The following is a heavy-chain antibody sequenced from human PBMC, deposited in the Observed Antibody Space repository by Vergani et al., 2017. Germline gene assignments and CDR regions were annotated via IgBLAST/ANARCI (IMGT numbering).Heavy chain of an antibody. Sequence: EVQLLESGGGLVQPGGSLRLSCEASGFSFPGYAMSWVRQAPGKGLEWVSSVSGSSATPYYADSVKGWFIISRDNSKNTLYLQMNSLRAEDTAVYYCAREASGRDTIFGVVIRGWFDPWGQGTLVTVSS. V-gene: IGHV3-23*01. CDR1: GFSFPGYA. CDR3: AREASGRDTIFGVVIRGWFDP. D-gene: IGHD3-3*01. J-gene: IGHJ5*02. CDR2: VSGSSATP.